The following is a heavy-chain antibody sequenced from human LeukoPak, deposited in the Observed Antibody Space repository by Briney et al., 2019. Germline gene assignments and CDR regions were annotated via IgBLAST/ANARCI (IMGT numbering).Heavy chain of an antibody. Sequence: KTSQTLSLTCTVSGGSINSGDYYWNWIRQSPGRGLEWIGFIFYSGTTYYNPSLKSRITMSIDMSKNQFSLDLSSVTAADTAVYYCARLTWGLHYLGMDVWGRGTAVTVSS. D-gene: IGHD2-21*02. CDR2: IFYSGTT. J-gene: IGHJ6*02. V-gene: IGHV4-30-4*01. CDR3: ARLTWGLHYLGMDV. CDR1: GGSINSGDYY.